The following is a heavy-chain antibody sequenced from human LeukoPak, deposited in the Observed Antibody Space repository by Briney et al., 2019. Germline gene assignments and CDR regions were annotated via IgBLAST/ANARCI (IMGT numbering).Heavy chain of an antibody. CDR1: GYTFTSYG. CDR3: ARDPDVNTAMVHFDY. Sequence: GASVKVSCKASGYTFTSYGISWVRQAPGQGLEWMGWISTYNGNRNSAQKLQGRVTMTTDTSTSTAYMELRSLTSDDTAVYYCARDPDVNTAMVHFDYWGQGTLVTVSS. V-gene: IGHV1-18*01. D-gene: IGHD5-18*01. J-gene: IGHJ4*02. CDR2: ISTYNGNR.